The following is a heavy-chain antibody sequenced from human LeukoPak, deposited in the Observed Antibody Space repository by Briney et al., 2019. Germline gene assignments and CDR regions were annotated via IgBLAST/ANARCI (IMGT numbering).Heavy chain of an antibody. CDR3: ARDREYYDFWSGYPSSRNWFDP. J-gene: IGHJ5*02. CDR1: GFTFSSYA. CDR2: ISGSGGST. Sequence: GGSLRLSCAASGFTFSSYAMSWVRQAPGKGLEWVSAISGSGGSTYYADSVKGRFTISRDNSKNTLYLQMNSLRAEDTAVYYCARDREYYDFWSGYPSSRNWFDPWGQGTLVTVSS. D-gene: IGHD3-3*01. V-gene: IGHV3-23*01.